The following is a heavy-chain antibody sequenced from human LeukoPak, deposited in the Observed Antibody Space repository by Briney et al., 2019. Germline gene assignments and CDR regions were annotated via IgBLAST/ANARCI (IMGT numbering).Heavy chain of an antibody. CDR3: AKKGYYDGSGYYMYYFDH. CDR2: ISTGGAAT. J-gene: IGHJ4*02. CDR1: GFTFSSFS. Sequence: GGSLRLSCGASGFTFSSFSMNWVRQAPGKGLEWVSTISTGGAATYYADSVKGRFTISRDNSENTLYLQMNSLRAEDTAVYYCAKKGYYDGSGYYMYYFDHWGQGTLVTVSS. V-gene: IGHV3-23*01. D-gene: IGHD3-22*01.